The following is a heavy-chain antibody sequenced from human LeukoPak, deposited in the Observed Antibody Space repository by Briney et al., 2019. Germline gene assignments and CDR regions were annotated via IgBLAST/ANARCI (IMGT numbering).Heavy chain of an antibody. CDR3: ARNYLSGRNQIDY. J-gene: IGHJ4*02. V-gene: IGHV1-2*02. Sequence: ASVKVSCKASGYTFTAYFMHWVRQAPGHGLEWMGWINPNSGGTNYAQKFQGRVTVTRDTSLSTAYMELSRLGSDDTAVYYCARNYLSGRNQIDYWGQGTLVTVSS. CDR1: GYTFTAYF. CDR2: INPNSGGT. D-gene: IGHD3-10*01.